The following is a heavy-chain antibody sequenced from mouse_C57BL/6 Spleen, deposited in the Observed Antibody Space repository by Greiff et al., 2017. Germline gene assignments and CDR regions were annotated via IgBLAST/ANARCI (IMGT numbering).Heavy chain of an antibody. J-gene: IGHJ4*01. D-gene: IGHD2-4*01. CDR3: ARFDDDGDYYAMDY. CDR1: GFNIKNTF. CDR2: IDPANGNT. Sequence: EVQLQQSVAELVRPGASVKLSCTASGFNIKNTFMHWVKQRPEQGLEWIGRIDPANGNTKSAPKFQGKATITADTSSNTAYLQRSSLTSEATAIYYGARFDDDGDYYAMDYWGQGTTVTVSS. V-gene: IGHV14-3*01.